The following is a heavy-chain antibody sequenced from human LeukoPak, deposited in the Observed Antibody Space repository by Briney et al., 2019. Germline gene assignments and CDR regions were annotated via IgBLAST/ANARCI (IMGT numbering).Heavy chain of an antibody. D-gene: IGHD3-22*01. J-gene: IGHJ4*02. CDR1: GFTFSSYS. CDR3: ARVHSSGYYYGSFDY. V-gene: IGHV3-21*01. Sequence: GGSLRLSCAASGFTFSSYSMNWVRQAPGKGLEWVSSISGSSSYINYADSVKGRFTISRDNAQNSLFLQLNSLRAEDTAVYYCARVHSSGYYYGSFDYWGQGTLVTVSS. CDR2: ISGSSSYI.